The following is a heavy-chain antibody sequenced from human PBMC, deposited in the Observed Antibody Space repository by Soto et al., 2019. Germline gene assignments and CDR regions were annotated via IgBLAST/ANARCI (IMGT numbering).Heavy chain of an antibody. V-gene: IGHV4-34*01. Sequence: SETLSLTCAVYGGSFSGYYWSWIRQPPGKGLEWIGEINHSGSTNYNPSLKSRVTISVDTSKNQFSLKLSSVTAADTAVYYCARVYQLLYGRYNWFDPWGQGTLVTVSS. J-gene: IGHJ5*02. CDR2: INHSGST. CDR1: GGSFSGYY. CDR3: ARVYQLLYGRYNWFDP. D-gene: IGHD2-2*02.